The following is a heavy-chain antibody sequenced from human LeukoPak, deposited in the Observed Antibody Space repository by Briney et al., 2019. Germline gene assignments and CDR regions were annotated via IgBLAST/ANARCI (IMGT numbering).Heavy chain of an antibody. V-gene: IGHV3-23*01. J-gene: IGHJ4*02. Sequence: GGPLRLPCAASGFTYSSYAMSGVPQAPGKGLEWVSAISGSGGSTYYADSVKGRFTISRDNSKNTLYLQMNSLRAEDKAVYYCAKDHRKAAASTFDYWGQGTLVTVSS. D-gene: IGHD6-13*01. CDR2: ISGSGGST. CDR3: AKDHRKAAASTFDY. CDR1: GFTYSSYA.